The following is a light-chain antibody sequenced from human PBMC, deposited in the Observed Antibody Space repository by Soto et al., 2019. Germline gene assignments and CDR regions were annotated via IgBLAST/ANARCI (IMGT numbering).Light chain of an antibody. V-gene: IGKV3-15*01. CDR3: QHYAHNSPIT. J-gene: IGKJ5*01. CDR1: QSVSSN. Sequence: EIVMTQSPATLSVSPGERATLSCRASQSVSSNVAWYQQKPGQAPSLLIYDASTRATGIPARFSGSGSGTDFTLTISRLEPEDFALYYCQHYAHNSPITFGQGTRLEIK. CDR2: DAS.